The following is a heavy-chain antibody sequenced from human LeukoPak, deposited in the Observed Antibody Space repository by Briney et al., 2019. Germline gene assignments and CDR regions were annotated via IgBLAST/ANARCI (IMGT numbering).Heavy chain of an antibody. CDR2: INGDASNT. CDR1: RLTFNSYW. V-gene: IGHV3-74*03. CDR3: ARAMPHDNWFDP. Sequence: GGSLRLSCAASRLTFNSYWMHWVRQVAGKGLVWVARINGDASNTTYADSVKGRFTISRDNAKNTLYLQMNSLRVDDTAVYYCARAMPHDNWFDPWGQGSLVTVSS. D-gene: IGHD2-2*01. J-gene: IGHJ5*02.